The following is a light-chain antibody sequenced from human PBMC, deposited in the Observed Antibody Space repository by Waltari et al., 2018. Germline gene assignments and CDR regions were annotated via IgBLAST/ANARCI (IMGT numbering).Light chain of an antibody. CDR3: AAWDDSLNGWV. J-gene: IGLJ3*02. CDR1: SSNIGRNI. Sequence: QSVLTQPPSASGTPGQRVTIPCSGSSSNIGRNIVNWYQQFPGTAPKLLIYSNNQRPSGVPDRFSGSKSGTSGSLAISGLRSEDEADYFCAAWDDSLNGWVFGGGTKLTVL. CDR2: SNN. V-gene: IGLV1-44*01.